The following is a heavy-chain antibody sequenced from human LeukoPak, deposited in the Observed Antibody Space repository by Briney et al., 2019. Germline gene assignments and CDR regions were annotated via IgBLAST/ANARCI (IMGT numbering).Heavy chain of an antibody. CDR1: VGSFSGYY. Sequence: KPSETLSLTCAVYVGSFSGYYWTWIRQPPGKGLEWLGEINHGRSTNYSPSLKSRVTISLDTSKNQFSLKLSSVTAADTAVYYCARHRKPAITMIRGVNRGGAIDYWGQGTLVTVSS. J-gene: IGHJ4*02. V-gene: IGHV4-34*01. CDR3: ARHRKPAITMIRGVNRGGAIDY. D-gene: IGHD3-10*01. CDR2: INHGRST.